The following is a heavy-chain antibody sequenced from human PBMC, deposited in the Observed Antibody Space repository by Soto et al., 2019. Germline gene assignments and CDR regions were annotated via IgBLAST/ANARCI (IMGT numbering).Heavy chain of an antibody. J-gene: IGHJ6*02. CDR3: AKLTDYYDSSGYYPTPDYGMDV. Sequence: PGGSLRLSCAASGFTFSSYGMHWVRQAPGKGLEWVAVISYDGSNKYYADSVKGRFTISRDNSKNTLYLQMNSLRAEDTAVYYCAKLTDYYDSSGYYPTPDYGMDVWGQGTTVTVSS. D-gene: IGHD3-22*01. CDR1: GFTFSSYG. CDR2: ISYDGSNK. V-gene: IGHV3-30*18.